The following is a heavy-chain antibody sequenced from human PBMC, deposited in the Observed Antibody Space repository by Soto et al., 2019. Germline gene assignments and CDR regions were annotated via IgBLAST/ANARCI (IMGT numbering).Heavy chain of an antibody. J-gene: IGHJ3*02. CDR2: IIPILGTT. D-gene: IGHD3-10*01. CDR3: AGSFKYGSGTFDAFDI. Sequence: QVQLVQSGTEVKKPGSSLKVSCKASGGTFSSYAISWVRQAPGQGLEWMGGIIPILGTTNYAEKFRGRVSITADESTSTAYVELSSLRSEDTAGYYCAGSFKYGSGTFDAFDIWGQGTMVTVSS. CDR1: GGTFSSYA. V-gene: IGHV1-69*01.